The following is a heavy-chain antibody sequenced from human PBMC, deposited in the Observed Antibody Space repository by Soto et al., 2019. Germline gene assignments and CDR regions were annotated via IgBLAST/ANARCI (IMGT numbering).Heavy chain of an antibody. CDR1: GGTFSSYA. CDR3: APGPRGSGYYYIYYYYGMDV. Sequence: QVQLVQSGAEVKKPGSSVKVSCKASGGTFSSYAISWVRQAPGQGIEWMGGVIPIFGTANYAQKFQGRVTITADKSTSTASMELSSLRSEDTAVYYCAPGPRGSGYYYIYYYYGMDVWGQGTTVTVSS. D-gene: IGHD3-22*01. J-gene: IGHJ6*02. CDR2: VIPIFGTA. V-gene: IGHV1-69*06.